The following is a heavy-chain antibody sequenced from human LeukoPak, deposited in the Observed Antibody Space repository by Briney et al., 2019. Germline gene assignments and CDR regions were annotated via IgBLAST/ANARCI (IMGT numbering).Heavy chain of an antibody. CDR1: GGSISNYY. CDR3: ATHAMDV. CDR2: IYYIGST. V-gene: IGHV4-59*01. Sequence: PSETLSLTCTVSGGSISNYYWSWLRQPPGKGLEWIGYIYYIGSTNYNPPLKSRVTISVDTSKNQFSLKLSSVTAADTAVYYCATHAMDVWGKGTTVTVSS. J-gene: IGHJ6*04.